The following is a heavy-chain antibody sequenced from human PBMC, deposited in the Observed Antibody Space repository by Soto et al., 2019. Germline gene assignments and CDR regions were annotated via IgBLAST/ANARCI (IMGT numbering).Heavy chain of an antibody. V-gene: IGHV3-23*05. CDR3: VSWVSDHFDY. Sequence: VQLLQSGGALVQPGGSLRLSCAASGFTFSDAAMSWVRLAPGTGLEWVSTINPTGSNTHYADSAKGRFSISRDNSRNTVDLQMNSLRAADTALYYCVSWVSDHFDYWGQGTPVTVSS. CDR2: INPTGSNT. CDR1: GFTFSDAA. J-gene: IGHJ4*02. D-gene: IGHD3-16*01.